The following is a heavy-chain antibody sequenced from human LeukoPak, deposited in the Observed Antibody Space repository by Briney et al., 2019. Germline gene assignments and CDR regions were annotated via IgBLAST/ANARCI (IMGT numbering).Heavy chain of an antibody. CDR2: INPNSGGT. V-gene: IGHV1-2*02. CDR1: GYTFIGYY. D-gene: IGHD5-18*01. CDR3: ARFSGDTAMVKDWFDP. Sequence: APVKVSCKASGYTFIGYYMYWVRQAPGQRLEWMGWINPNSGGTNYAQKFQGRVTMTRDTSISTAYMELSRLRSDDTAVYYCARFSGDTAMVKDWFDPWGQGTLVTVSS. J-gene: IGHJ5*02.